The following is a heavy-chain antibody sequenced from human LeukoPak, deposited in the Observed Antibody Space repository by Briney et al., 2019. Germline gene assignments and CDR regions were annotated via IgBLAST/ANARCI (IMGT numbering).Heavy chain of an antibody. D-gene: IGHD1-26*01. CDR2: IRSKANSYAT. J-gene: IGHJ4*02. CDR3: TTPGYSGSPAPR. V-gene: IGHV3-73*01. CDR1: GFTFSGSV. Sequence: GGSLRLSCAASGFTFSGSVMHWVRQASGKGLEWVGRIRSKANSYATAYAASVKGRFTISRDDSKNTAYLQMNSLKTEDTAVYYCTTPGYSGSPAPRWGQGTLVTVSS.